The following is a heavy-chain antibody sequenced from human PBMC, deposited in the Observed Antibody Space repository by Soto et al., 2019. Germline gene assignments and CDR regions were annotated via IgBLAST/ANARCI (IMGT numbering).Heavy chain of an antibody. Sequence: PGGALILSCAAPGFTFSSYLVSWVRPAPGKGLEWVANIKPDGSEKYYVDSVKGRFTISRDNAKNSLYLQMNSLRAEDTAVYYCARDTAPLRAAHFDYWGQGTLVTVSS. D-gene: IGHD6-6*01. CDR2: IKPDGSEK. V-gene: IGHV3-7*01. CDR1: GFTFSSYL. CDR3: ARDTAPLRAAHFDY. J-gene: IGHJ4*02.